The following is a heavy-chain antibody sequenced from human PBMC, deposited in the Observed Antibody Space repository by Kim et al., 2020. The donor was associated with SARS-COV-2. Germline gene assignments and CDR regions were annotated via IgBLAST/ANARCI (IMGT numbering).Heavy chain of an antibody. J-gene: IGHJ6*02. CDR3: ARLWYYYDSSGYSDYYYGMDV. V-gene: IGHV4-59*01. CDR2: IYYSGST. D-gene: IGHD3-22*01. Sequence: SETLSLTCTVSGGSISSYYWSWIRQPTGKGLEWIGYIYYSGSTNYNPSLKSRVTISVDTSKNQFSLKLSSVTAADTAVYYCARLWYYYDSSGYSDYYYGMDVWGQGTTVTVSS. CDR1: GGSISSYY.